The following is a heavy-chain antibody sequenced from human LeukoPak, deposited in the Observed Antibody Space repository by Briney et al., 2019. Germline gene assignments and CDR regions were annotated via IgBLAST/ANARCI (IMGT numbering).Heavy chain of an antibody. Sequence: PSETLSFTCAVSGCSISSGYYWGWIRQPPGKGLEWIGSIYHSGSTYYNPSLKSRVTISVDTSKNQFSLKLSSVTAADTAVYYCARSLWFGPQEFDPWGQGTLVTVSS. D-gene: IGHD3-10*01. CDR3: ARSLWFGPQEFDP. CDR1: GCSISSGYY. V-gene: IGHV4-38-2*01. J-gene: IGHJ5*02. CDR2: IYHSGST.